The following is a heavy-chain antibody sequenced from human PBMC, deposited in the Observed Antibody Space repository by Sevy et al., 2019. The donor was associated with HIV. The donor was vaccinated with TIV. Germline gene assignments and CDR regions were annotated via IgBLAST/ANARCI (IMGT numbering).Heavy chain of an antibody. J-gene: IGHJ6*02. V-gene: IGHV1-2*02. CDR3: ARLTTQPTSDLYGMDV. Sequence: ASVKVSCKASGYIFTDYYIHWVRQAPGQGLEWMAWFNSDSGVTNYAQKFQGEVTVTRDTSLSTAYLELTSLKSNDTAIYYCARLTTQPTSDLYGMDVWGQGTTVTVSS. CDR2: FNSDSGVT. D-gene: IGHD4-17*01. CDR1: GYIFTDYY.